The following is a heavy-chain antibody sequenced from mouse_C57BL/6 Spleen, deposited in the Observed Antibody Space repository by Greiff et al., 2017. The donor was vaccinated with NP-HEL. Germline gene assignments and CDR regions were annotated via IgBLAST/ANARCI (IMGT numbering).Heavy chain of an antibody. Sequence: EVQLQQSGPGLVKPSQSLSLTCSVTGYSITSGYYWNWIRQFPGNKLEWMGYISYDGSNNYNPSLKNRISITRDTSKNLFFLKLNSVTTEDTATYYCARDRELAWFAYWGQGTLVTVSA. J-gene: IGHJ3*01. D-gene: IGHD3-1*01. CDR3: ARDRELAWFAY. V-gene: IGHV3-6*01. CDR1: GYSITSGYY. CDR2: ISYDGSN.